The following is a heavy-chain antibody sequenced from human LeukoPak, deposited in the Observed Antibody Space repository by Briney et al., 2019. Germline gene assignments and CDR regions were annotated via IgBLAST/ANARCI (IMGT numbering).Heavy chain of an antibody. CDR2: IYYSGST. D-gene: IGHD6-19*01. CDR1: GGSISSGGYY. V-gene: IGHV4-31*03. Sequence: PSQTLSLTCTVSGGSISSGGYYWSWIRQHPGKGLEWIGYIYYSGSTYYNPSLKSRVTISVDRSKNQFSLKLSSVTAADTAVYYCAREGNSSGWYYFDYWGQGTPVTVSS. J-gene: IGHJ4*02. CDR3: AREGNSSGWYYFDY.